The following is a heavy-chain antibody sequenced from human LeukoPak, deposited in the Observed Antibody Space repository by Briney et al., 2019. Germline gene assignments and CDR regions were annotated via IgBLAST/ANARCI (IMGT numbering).Heavy chain of an antibody. V-gene: IGHV3-30-3*01. D-gene: IGHD3-10*01. J-gene: IGHJ4*02. CDR2: ISYDGSNK. Sequence: GGSLRLSCAASGFTFSTYAMHWVCQGPGKGLEWVAVISYDGSNKFYADSVKGRFTISRDNSKNTLYLQMSSLSAEDTAVYYCARTTTPHYYGSGSYALGYWGQGTLVTVSS. CDR1: GFTFSTYA. CDR3: ARTTTPHYYGSGSYALGY.